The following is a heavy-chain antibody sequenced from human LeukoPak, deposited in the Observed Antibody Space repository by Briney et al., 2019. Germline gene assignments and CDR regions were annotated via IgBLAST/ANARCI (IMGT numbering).Heavy chain of an antibody. CDR1: GGSFSGYY. J-gene: IGHJ6*03. Sequence: SETLSLTCAVYGGSFSGYYWSWLRQPPGKGLEWIGEINHSGSTNYNPSLKSRVTISVDTSKNQFSLKLSSVTAADTAVYYCARGQVGYYYYYYMDVWGKGTTVTVSS. CDR2: INHSGST. CDR3: ARGQVGYYYYYYMDV. V-gene: IGHV4-34*01. D-gene: IGHD1-26*01.